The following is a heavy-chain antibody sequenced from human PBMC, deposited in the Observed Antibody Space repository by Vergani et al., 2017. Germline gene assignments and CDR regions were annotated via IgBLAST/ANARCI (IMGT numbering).Heavy chain of an antibody. CDR1: GGSISSYY. J-gene: IGHJ6*03. CDR3: ARGFGSSWPNSYYYYMDV. CDR2: IYYSGST. D-gene: IGHD6-13*01. Sequence: QVQLQESGPGLVKPSETLSLTCTVSGGSISSYYWSWIRQPPGKGLEWIGYIYYSGSTNYNPSLKSRVTISVDTSKNQFSLKLSSVTAADTAVYYCARGFGSSWPNSYYYYMDVWGKGTTVTVSS. V-gene: IGHV4-59*01.